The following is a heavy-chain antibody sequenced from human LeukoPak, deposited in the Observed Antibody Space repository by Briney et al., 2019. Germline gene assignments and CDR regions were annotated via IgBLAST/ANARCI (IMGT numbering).Heavy chain of an antibody. Sequence: SQTLSLTCAVSGGSISSGGYFWSWIRQHPGKGLEWIGYIYHSGSTYYSPSLKSRVTISVDTSKNQFSLKLSSVTAADTAVYYCARDLPFFTNYYYGMDVWGQGTTVTVSS. V-gene: IGHV4-31*11. D-gene: IGHD3-10*01. CDR3: ARDLPFFTNYYYGMDV. CDR1: GGSISSGGYF. J-gene: IGHJ6*02. CDR2: IYHSGST.